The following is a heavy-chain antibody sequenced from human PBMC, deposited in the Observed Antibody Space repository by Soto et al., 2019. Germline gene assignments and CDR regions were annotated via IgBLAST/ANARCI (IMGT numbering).Heavy chain of an antibody. V-gene: IGHV3-23*01. D-gene: IGHD3-3*01. CDR3: EKDMTSDFWRYYFDY. CDR1: GFTFSSYA. J-gene: IGHJ4*02. CDR2: ISGSGGST. Sequence: PAGSLRLSCAASGFTFSSYAMSWVRQAPGKGLEWVSAISGSGGSTYYADSVKGRFTISRDNSKNTLYLQMNSLRAEDTAVYYCEKDMTSDFWRYYFDYWGQGTLVTVSS.